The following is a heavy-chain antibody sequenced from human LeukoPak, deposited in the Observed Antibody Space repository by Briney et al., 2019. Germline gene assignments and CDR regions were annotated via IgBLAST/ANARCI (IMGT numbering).Heavy chain of an antibody. D-gene: IGHD3-3*01. Sequence: SETLSLTCTVSGGSISSSSYYWGWIRQPPGKGLEWIGSIYYSGSTYYNPSLKSRVTISVDTSKNQFSLKLSSVTAADTAVYYRARLRVTYYDFWSGHYGTPDGDYWGQGTLVTVSS. CDR2: IYYSGST. CDR1: GGSISSSSYY. CDR3: ARLRVTYYDFWSGHYGTPDGDY. V-gene: IGHV4-39*01. J-gene: IGHJ4*02.